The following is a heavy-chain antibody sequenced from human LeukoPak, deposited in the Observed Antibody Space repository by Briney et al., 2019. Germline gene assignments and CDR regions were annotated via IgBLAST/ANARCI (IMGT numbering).Heavy chain of an antibody. CDR2: TNPNSGNT. D-gene: IGHD2-15*01. CDR3: ARGAPGSYCSGGSCPYFDY. V-gene: IGHV1-8*01. CDR1: AYTFTSYD. J-gene: IGHJ4*02. Sequence: ASVKVSCKASAYTFTSYDINWVRQATGQGLEWMGWTNPNSGNTGYAQKFQGRVTMTRNTSISTAYMELSSLRSEDTAVYYCARGAPGSYCSGGSCPYFDYWGQGNLISVSS.